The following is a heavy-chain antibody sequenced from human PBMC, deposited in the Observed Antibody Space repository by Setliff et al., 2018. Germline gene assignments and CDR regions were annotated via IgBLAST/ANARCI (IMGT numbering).Heavy chain of an antibody. CDR1: GLSYSNDW. CDR3: VASPSNKNGHFEY. Sequence: PGGSLRLSCTASGLSYSNDWVSWVRQAPGKGLEWLASINPHGSEKYYADSVKGRFTISRDNIKNTAFLQMNSLRADDTAMYYCVASPSNKNGHFEYWGQGTLVTVSS. V-gene: IGHV3-7*01. CDR2: INPHGSEK. J-gene: IGHJ4*02.